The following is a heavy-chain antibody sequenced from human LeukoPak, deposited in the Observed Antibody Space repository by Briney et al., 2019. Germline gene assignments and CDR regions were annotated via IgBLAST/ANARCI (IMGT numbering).Heavy chain of an antibody. D-gene: IGHD3-22*01. Sequence: PGGSLRLSCAASGFTFSSYWMSWVRQAPGKGLEWVANIKQDGSEKYYVHSVKGRFTISRDNAENSLYLQMNSLRAEDTAVYYCARDLGHTYYYDSSGNESVDAFDIWGQGTMVTVSS. J-gene: IGHJ3*02. CDR1: GFTFSSYW. CDR3: ARDLGHTYYYDSSGNESVDAFDI. V-gene: IGHV3-7*01. CDR2: IKQDGSEK.